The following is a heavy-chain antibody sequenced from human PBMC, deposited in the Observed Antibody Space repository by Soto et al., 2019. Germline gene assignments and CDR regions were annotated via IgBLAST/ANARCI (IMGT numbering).Heavy chain of an antibody. Sequence: QVQLVQSGAEVKKPGASVKVSCKASGYSFTSYDINWVRQAPGQGLEWLGWMSPNSGLTAYAQKFQGRVTMTWDTSITTAYMELSSLRPDDTAVYFCARGEGVLGGHWGQGTLVTVSS. D-gene: IGHD3-16*01. J-gene: IGHJ4*02. CDR1: GYSFTSYD. CDR2: MSPNSGLT. CDR3: ARGEGVLGGH. V-gene: IGHV1-8*01.